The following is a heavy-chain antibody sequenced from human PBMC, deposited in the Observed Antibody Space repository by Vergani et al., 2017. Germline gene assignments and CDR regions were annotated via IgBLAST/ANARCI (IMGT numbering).Heavy chain of an antibody. D-gene: IGHD2-21*02. CDR2: INHSGST. V-gene: IGHV4-34*01. CDR1: GGSFSGYY. Sequence: QVQLQQWGAGLLKPSETLSLTCAVYGGSFSGYYWSWIRQPPGKGLEWIGEINHSGSTNDTPSLKSRVTISVDTSKNQFSLKLSSVTAADTAVYYCARSTVVVTAPSGSDAFDIWGQGTMVTVSS. J-gene: IGHJ3*02. CDR3: ARSTVVVTAPSGSDAFDI.